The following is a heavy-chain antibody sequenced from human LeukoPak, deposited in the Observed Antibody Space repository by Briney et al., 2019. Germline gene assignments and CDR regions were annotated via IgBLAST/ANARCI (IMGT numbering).Heavy chain of an antibody. D-gene: IGHD6-19*01. CDR1: GFTFSSYA. J-gene: IGHJ4*02. CDR3: AKGWSIAVADCLDY. Sequence: GGSLRLSCAASGFTFSSYAMSWVRQAPGKGLEWVSAISGSGGSTYYADSVKGRLTISRDNSKNTLYLQMNSLRAEDTAVYYCAKGWSIAVADCLDYWGQGTLVTVSS. CDR2: ISGSGGST. V-gene: IGHV3-23*01.